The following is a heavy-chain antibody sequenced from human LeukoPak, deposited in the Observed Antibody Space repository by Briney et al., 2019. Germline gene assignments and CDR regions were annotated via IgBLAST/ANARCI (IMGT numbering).Heavy chain of an antibody. CDR2: ISSGSSYI. V-gene: IGHV3-21*01. J-gene: IGHJ4*02. Sequence: GGSLRLSCAASGFTFSGYSMNWVRQAPGKGLEWVSSISSGSSYINHAASVKGRFTISRDNSRNTLYLQMNSLRAEDTAVYYCARASGPFDYWGQGTLVTVSS. D-gene: IGHD3-10*01. CDR3: ARASGPFDY. CDR1: GFTFSGYS.